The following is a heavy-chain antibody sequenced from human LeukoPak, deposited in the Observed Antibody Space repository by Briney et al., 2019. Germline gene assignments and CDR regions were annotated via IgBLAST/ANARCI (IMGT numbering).Heavy chain of an antibody. Sequence: GGSLRLSCAASGFTFSSCGMHWVRQAPGKGLEWVAFIRYDGSNKYYADSVKGRFTISRDNSKNTLYLQMNSLRAEDTAVYYCAKDGTPSSYYYLDYWGQGTLVTVSS. V-gene: IGHV3-30*02. CDR3: AKDGTPSSYYYLDY. CDR2: IRYDGSNK. CDR1: GFTFSSCG. J-gene: IGHJ4*02. D-gene: IGHD2-21*01.